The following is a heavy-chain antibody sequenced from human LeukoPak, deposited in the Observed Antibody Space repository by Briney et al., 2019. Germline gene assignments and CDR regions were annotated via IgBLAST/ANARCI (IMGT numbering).Heavy chain of an antibody. Sequence: PSETLSLTCTVSGGSISSYYWSWIRQPPGKGLEWIGYIYYSGSTNYDPSLKSRGTISVDTSNNQFSLKLTSVTAADTAVYYCARSGRGNSAGFDCWGQGTLVTVSS. V-gene: IGHV4-59*01. CDR2: IYYSGST. CDR1: GGSISSYY. CDR3: ARSGRGNSAGFDC. J-gene: IGHJ4*02. D-gene: IGHD3-10*01.